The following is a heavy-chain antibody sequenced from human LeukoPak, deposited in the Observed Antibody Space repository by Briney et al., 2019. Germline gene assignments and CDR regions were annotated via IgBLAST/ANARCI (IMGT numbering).Heavy chain of an antibody. Sequence: ASVKVSCKASGYTFTSYDIKWVRQATGQGLEWMGWMNPNSGNTGYAQKFQGRVTITRNTSISTAYMELSSLRSEDTAVYYCARVDPGRNAFDIWGQGTMVTVSS. CDR3: ARVDPGRNAFDI. CDR1: GYTFTSYD. J-gene: IGHJ3*02. CDR2: MNPNSGNT. V-gene: IGHV1-8*03. D-gene: IGHD3-10*01.